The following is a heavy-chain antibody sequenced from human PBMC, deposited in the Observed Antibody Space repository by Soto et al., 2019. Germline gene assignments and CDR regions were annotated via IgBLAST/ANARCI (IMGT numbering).Heavy chain of an antibody. CDR2: ISAYNGNT. V-gene: IGHV1-18*01. CDR3: ARDTALHLGELDYYYYMDV. CDR1: GYTFTSYG. J-gene: IGHJ6*03. Sequence: ASVKVSCKASGYTFTSYGISWVRQAPGQGLEWMGWISAYNGNTNYAQKLQGRVTMTTDTSTSTAYMELRSLRSDDTAVYYCARDTALHLGELDYYYYMDVWGKGTTVTVSS. D-gene: IGHD3-16*01.